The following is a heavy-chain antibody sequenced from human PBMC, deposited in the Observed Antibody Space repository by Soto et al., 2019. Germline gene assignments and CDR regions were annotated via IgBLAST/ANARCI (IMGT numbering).Heavy chain of an antibody. CDR1: RGTFSSDD. CDR3: ARAVILTRSEYESRDLTISSYYALDV. D-gene: IGHD2-2*01. V-gene: IGHV1-69*01. J-gene: IGHJ6*02. CDR2: IIPIFGTP. Sequence: QVQLVQSGAEVKKPGSSVKFSCKASRGTFSSDDINWVRQAPGQGLEWMGGIIPIFGTPNYSQRFQGRVTLTADEPTRTAYMELSSLICEDTAVYYCARAVILTRSEYESRDLTISSYYALDVWGQGNTVTVS.